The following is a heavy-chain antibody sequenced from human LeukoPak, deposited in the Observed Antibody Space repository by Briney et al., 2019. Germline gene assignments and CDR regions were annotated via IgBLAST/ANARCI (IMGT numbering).Heavy chain of an antibody. V-gene: IGHV3-30*02. D-gene: IGHD2-15*01. J-gene: IGHJ4*02. CDR1: GFTFSSYS. CDR3: AKDEYCSSGSCYLIDY. Sequence: PGGSRRLSCAASGFTFSSYSMHWVRQAPGKGLEWVAFIRDDGSNKYDADSVKGRFTIFRDNSKNTVYVQMNSLREEDTAVYYCAKDEYCSSGSCYLIDYWGQGTLVTVSS. CDR2: IRDDGSNK.